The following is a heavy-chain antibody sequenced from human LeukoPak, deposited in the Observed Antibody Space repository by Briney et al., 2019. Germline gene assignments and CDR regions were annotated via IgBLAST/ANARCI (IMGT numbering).Heavy chain of an antibody. D-gene: IGHD2-8*02. V-gene: IGHV3-30*03. CDR1: GFTFSSYG. CDR3: ARLVVPRGSTGFDY. CDR2: ISYDGSNK. Sequence: GGSLRLSCAASGFTFSSYGMHWVRQAPGEGLEWVAVISYDGSNKYYADSVKGRFTISRDNSKNTLYLQMNSLRAEDTAVYYCARLVVPRGSTGFDYWGQGTLVTVSS. J-gene: IGHJ4*02.